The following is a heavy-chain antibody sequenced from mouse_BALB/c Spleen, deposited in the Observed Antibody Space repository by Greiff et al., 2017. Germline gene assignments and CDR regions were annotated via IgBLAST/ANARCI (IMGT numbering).Heavy chain of an antibody. V-gene: IGHV1S137*01. Sequence: QVQLQQSGAELVRPGVSVKISCKGSGYTFTDYAMHWVKQSHAKSLEWIGVISTYYGDASYNQKFKGKATMTVDKSSSTAYMELARLTSEDSAIYYCARNGYRYHAFAYWGQGTLVTVSA. D-gene: IGHD2-14*01. CDR3: ARNGYRYHAFAY. J-gene: IGHJ3*01. CDR1: GYTFTDYA. CDR2: ISTYYGDA.